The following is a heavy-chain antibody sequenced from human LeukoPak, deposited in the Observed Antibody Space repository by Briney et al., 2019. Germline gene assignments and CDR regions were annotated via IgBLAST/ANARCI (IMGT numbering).Heavy chain of an antibody. Sequence: SETLSPTCAVSADSFSSHYWTWIRQPPGKGLEWIGYISYIGSTNYNPSLKSRVTISIDTSKNQFSLKLTSVTAADTAVYYCARDLVTVTKGFDIWGQGTMVSVSS. V-gene: IGHV4-59*11. D-gene: IGHD4-17*01. CDR3: ARDLVTVTKGFDI. CDR2: ISYIGST. CDR1: ADSFSSHY. J-gene: IGHJ3*02.